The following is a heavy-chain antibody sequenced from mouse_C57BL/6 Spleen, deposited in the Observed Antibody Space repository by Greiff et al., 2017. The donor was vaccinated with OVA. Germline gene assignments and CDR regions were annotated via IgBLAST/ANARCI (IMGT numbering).Heavy chain of an antibody. J-gene: IGHJ4*01. V-gene: IGHV5-9-1*02. CDR1: GFTFSSYA. CDR3: TRVWDYGSRGYAMDY. D-gene: IGHD1-1*01. CDR2: ISSGGDYI. Sequence: DVKLVESGEGLVKPGGSLKLSCAASGFTFSSYAMSWVRQTPEKRLEWVAYISSGGDYIYYADTVKGRFTISRDNARNTLYLQMSSLKSEDTAMYYCTRVWDYGSRGYAMDYWGQGTSVTVSS.